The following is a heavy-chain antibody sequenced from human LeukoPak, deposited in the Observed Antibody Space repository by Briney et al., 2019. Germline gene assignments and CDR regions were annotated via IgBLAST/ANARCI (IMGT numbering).Heavy chain of an antibody. J-gene: IGHJ4*02. V-gene: IGHV3-23*01. CDR3: AKSRARREGSSGSIDY. CDR2: ISGGGGGA. CDR1: GFTFSSYV. Sequence: PGGSLRLSCVASGFTFSSYVMSWVRQAPGKGLEGVSSISGGGGGAYYADPAKGRFTIPRDNAKNTLHLQMNSLRAEDTAIYYCAKSRARREGSSGSIDYWGQGTLVTVSS. D-gene: IGHD3-22*01.